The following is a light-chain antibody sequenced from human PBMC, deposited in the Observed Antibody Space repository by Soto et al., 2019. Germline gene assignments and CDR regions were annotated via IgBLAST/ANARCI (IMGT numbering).Light chain of an antibody. CDR1: QGISSY. J-gene: IGKJ5*01. Sequence: DIQLTQSPSFLSASVGDGVTITCRASQGISSYLAWYQQKPGKAPKLLIYAASTLQSGVPSRFSGSGSGTEFTLTISSLQPEDFATYYCQQLNSYLITFGQGTRLEIK. CDR2: AAS. CDR3: QQLNSYLIT. V-gene: IGKV1-9*01.